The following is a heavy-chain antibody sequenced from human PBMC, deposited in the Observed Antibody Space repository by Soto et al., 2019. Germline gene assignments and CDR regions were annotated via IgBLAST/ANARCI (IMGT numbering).Heavy chain of an antibody. V-gene: IGHV4-39*01. D-gene: IGHD3-9*01. J-gene: IGHJ4*02. Sequence: QLQLQESGPGLVKPSETLSLTCSVSDDSINSDKYYWGWIRQPPGKGLEWIGSIYYRGNAYYNPSLQTRVTISLDNCKCQFSLKLNSVTAADSAVYFCARLEGLATISYYFDFWGPGALVTVSS. CDR2: IYYRGNA. CDR1: DDSINSDKYY. CDR3: ARLEGLATISYYFDF.